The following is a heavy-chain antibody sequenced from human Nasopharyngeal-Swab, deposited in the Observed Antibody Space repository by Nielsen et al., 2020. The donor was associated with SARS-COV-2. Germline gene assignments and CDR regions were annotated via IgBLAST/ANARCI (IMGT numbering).Heavy chain of an antibody. CDR2: ISYDGSNK. Sequence: WIRQPPGKGLEWVAVISYDGSNKYYADSVKGRFTIYRDNSKKSLYLQMNSLRAEDTAVYYCARAPCDGVDVWGQGTPVTVSS. V-gene: IGHV3-30-3*01. J-gene: IGHJ6*02. CDR3: ARAPCDGVDV.